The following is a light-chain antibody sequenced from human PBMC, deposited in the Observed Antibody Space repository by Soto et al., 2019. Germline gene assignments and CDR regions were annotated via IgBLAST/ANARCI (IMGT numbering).Light chain of an antibody. CDR1: SSDIGAYDH. V-gene: IGLV2-23*02. Sequence: QSALTQPASVSGSPGQSITISCSGTSSDIGAYDHVAWFQQFPGKTPKLVIYSVSNRPSGVSYRFSGSKSGNTASLTISGLQADDEADYYCCSYAGSRTFVFGGGTKLTVL. CDR2: SVS. CDR3: CSYAGSRTFV. J-gene: IGLJ3*02.